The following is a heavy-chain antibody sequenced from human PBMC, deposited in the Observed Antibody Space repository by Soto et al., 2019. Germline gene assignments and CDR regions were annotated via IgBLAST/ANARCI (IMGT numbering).Heavy chain of an antibody. CDR2: IGDSEGETT. CDR1: GFTFSTYA. V-gene: IGHV3-23*01. CDR3: AKGYCGGGRCYDLDNWFDS. J-gene: IGHJ5*01. Sequence: EVQLLESGGGLVQPGGSRRLSCAASGFTFSTYAMTWVPQAPGKGPEWVSRIGDSEGETTHYADSVKGRFTISRDNAKNTLYLQMNSLRVEDTAIYYCAKGYCGGGRCYDLDNWFDSWGQGTRVTVSS. D-gene: IGHD2-15*01.